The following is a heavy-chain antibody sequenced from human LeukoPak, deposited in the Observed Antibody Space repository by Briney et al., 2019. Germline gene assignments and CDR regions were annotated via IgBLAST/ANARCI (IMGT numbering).Heavy chain of an antibody. V-gene: IGHV3-74*01. J-gene: IGHJ4*02. Sequence: GGSLRLSCEASGFTFRDYWMHWVRQAPGKGLVWVSRINGDESSRAYADSVKGRFTISRDNARNTLYLQMNSLRVEDTAIYYCARDRAESNWTYHTLFDSWGQGTPVTVSS. D-gene: IGHD1-7*01. CDR1: GFTFRDYW. CDR2: INGDESSR. CDR3: ARDRAESNWTYHTLFDS.